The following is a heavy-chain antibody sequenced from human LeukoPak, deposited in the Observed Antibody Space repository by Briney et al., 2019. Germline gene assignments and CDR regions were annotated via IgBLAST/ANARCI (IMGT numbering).Heavy chain of an antibody. D-gene: IGHD3-16*01. J-gene: IGHJ4*02. CDR1: GFTFSGSA. CDR3: TRLGGSPPYFDY. V-gene: IGHV3-73*01. CDR2: IRREGNDYAT. Sequence: GGSLRLSCAASGFTFSGSAMHWIRQASGKGLEWVGRIRREGNDYATAYAASVKGRFTISRDDSENTAYLQMDSLKTEDTAMYFCTRLGGSPPYFDYWGQGTLVTVSS.